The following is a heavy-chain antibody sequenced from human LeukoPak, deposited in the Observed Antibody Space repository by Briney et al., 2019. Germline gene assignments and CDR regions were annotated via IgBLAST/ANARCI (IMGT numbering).Heavy chain of an antibody. CDR2: IYYSGST. Sequence: SETLSLTCTVSGGSISSYYWSWIRQPPGKGLEWIGYIYYSGSTNYNPSLKRRVTISVDTSKNQFSLKLSSVTAADTAVYYCAGVKTYYYDSSGYYAYWGQGTLVTVSS. D-gene: IGHD3-22*01. CDR3: AGVKTYYYDSSGYYAY. V-gene: IGHV4-59*01. J-gene: IGHJ4*02. CDR1: GGSISSYY.